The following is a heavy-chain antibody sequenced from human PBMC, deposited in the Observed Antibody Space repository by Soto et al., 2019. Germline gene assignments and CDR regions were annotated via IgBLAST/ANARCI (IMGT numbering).Heavy chain of an antibody. CDR1: GGSISSYY. CDR3: ARVPRP. J-gene: IGHJ5*02. V-gene: IGHV4-59*12. Sequence: SETLSFTCTVSGGSISSYYWSWIRQPPGKGLEWIGYIYHSGSTYYNPSLKSRVTISVDRSKNQFSLKLSSVTAADTAVYYCARVPRPWGQGALVTVSS. CDR2: IYHSGST.